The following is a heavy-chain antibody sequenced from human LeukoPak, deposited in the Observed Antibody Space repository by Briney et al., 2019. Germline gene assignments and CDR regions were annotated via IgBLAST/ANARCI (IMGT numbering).Heavy chain of an antibody. D-gene: IGHD5-18*01. J-gene: IGHJ4*02. CDR1: GFTFSNYG. CDR2: ISYDGSNK. Sequence: GGSLRLSCAASGFTFSNYGMYWVRQAPGKGLEWVAVISYDGSNKYYADSVKGRFTISRDNSKNTLYLQMNSLRAEDTAVYYCVEGQPGGTQLPSWAPYYFDYWGQGTLVTVSS. CDR3: VEGQPGGTQLPSWAPYYFDY. V-gene: IGHV3-30*18.